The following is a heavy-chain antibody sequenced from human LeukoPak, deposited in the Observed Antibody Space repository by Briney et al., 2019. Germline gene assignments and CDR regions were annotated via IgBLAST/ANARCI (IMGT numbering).Heavy chain of an antibody. CDR1: GGSISSDC. CDR3: AREAAGRTL. D-gene: IGHD1-14*01. Sequence: SETLSLTCTVSGGSISSDCWSWIRQSPGKGLEWIGCIYYSGSTNYSPSLKSRVTISADTSKNQFSLKLSSATAADTAVYYCAREAAGRTLWGQGTLVTVSP. CDR2: IYYSGST. V-gene: IGHV4-59*01. J-gene: IGHJ4*02.